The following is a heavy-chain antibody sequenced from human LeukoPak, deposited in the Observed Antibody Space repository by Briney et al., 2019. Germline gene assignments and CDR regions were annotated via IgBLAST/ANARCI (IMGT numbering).Heavy chain of an antibody. CDR1: GYSIISDYF. Sequence: SETLSLTRIVSGYSIISDYFWGWVRQPPGKGPEWIGSIFRSGDVYYNPSLTSRVTLSVDPSNNRFSLKVTSVTAADTAIYYCASRDTAMVRNWFDPWGQGTLVTVSS. CDR3: ASRDTAMVRNWFDP. CDR2: IFRSGDV. D-gene: IGHD5-18*01. V-gene: IGHV4-38-2*02. J-gene: IGHJ5*02.